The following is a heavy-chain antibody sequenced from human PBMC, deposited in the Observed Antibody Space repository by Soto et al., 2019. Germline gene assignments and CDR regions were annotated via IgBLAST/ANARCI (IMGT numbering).Heavy chain of an antibody. CDR3: ASTQTSRRASHRY. CDR2: IYYSGST. J-gene: IGHJ4*02. Sequence: PSETLSLTCTVSGGSVSIYYWSLIRQPPGKGLEWIGYIYYSGSTNYNPSLKSRVTISVETSKNQFSLKLSYVTAAETDVYYCASTQTSRRASHRYWGQGTLVTVSS. D-gene: IGHD2-2*01. CDR1: GGSVSIYY. V-gene: IGHV4-59*02.